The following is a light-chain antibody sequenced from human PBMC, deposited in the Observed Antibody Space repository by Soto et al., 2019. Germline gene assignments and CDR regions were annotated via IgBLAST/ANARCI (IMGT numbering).Light chain of an antibody. J-gene: IGKJ4*01. CDR2: AAS. CDR3: QQAYRYPLT. CDR1: QGISDD. V-gene: IGKV1-6*01. Sequence: AIQMTQSPSSLSASVGDSVTITCRASQGISDDLSWYQQKPGKAPNLLIYAASSLQSGVPSRFSGSGSGTDFTLTISRLQPEDFAIYYCQQAYRYPLTFGGGTKLEIK.